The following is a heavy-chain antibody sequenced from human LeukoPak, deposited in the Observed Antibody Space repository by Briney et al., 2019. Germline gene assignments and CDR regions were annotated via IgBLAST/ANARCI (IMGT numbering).Heavy chain of an antibody. V-gene: IGHV4-38-2*02. Sequence: SETLSLTCTVSGYSISSDYYWGWIRQPPGKGLEWIGSIHHSGSTYYNPSLKSRLTISVDTSKNQFSLKLTSVTAADTAVYYCARDVWFGERNFDYWGQGTLVTVSS. CDR3: ARDVWFGERNFDY. CDR2: IHHSGST. D-gene: IGHD3-10*01. J-gene: IGHJ4*02. CDR1: GYSISSDYY.